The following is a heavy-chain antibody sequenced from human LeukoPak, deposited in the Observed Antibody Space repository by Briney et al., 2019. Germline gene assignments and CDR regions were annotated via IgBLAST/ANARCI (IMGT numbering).Heavy chain of an antibody. CDR2: INPSGGST. CDR1: GYTFTSYY. D-gene: IGHD3-22*01. Sequence: ASVKVSCKASGYTFTSYYMHWVRQAPGQGLEWVGIINPSGGSTSYAQTFQGRVTMTRDTSTSTVYMELSSLRSEDTAVYYCARDFVSLYYDSSGYYEVDYWGQGTLVTVSS. CDR3: ARDFVSLYYDSSGYYEVDY. J-gene: IGHJ4*02. V-gene: IGHV1-46*01.